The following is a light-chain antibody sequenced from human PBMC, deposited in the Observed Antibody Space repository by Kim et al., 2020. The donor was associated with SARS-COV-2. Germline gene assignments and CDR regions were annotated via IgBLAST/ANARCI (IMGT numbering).Light chain of an antibody. V-gene: IGLV2-23*02. J-gene: IGLJ2*01. CDR1: SSDVGNSNF. CDR3: CSYAGARAI. CDR2: DVT. Sequence: QSALTQPASVSGSPGQAITISCTGTSSDVGNSNFVSWYQQHPGEAPKLIIFDVTERPSGISYRFSGSKSGNTASLTISGLQADDEADYYCCSYAGARAIFGGGTQLTVL.